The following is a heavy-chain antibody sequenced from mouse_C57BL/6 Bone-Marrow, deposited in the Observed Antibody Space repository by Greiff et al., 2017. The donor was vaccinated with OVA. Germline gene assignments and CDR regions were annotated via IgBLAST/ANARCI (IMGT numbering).Heavy chain of an antibody. J-gene: IGHJ3*01. V-gene: IGHV14-4*01. CDR2: IDPENGDT. Sequence: EVPLQQSGAELVRPGASVTLSCTASGFNIKDDYMHWVKQRPEQGLEWIGWIDPENGDTEYDSKFQGKATITADTSSNTAYLQLSSLTSEDTAVYYCTTGGWVAYGGQGTLVTVSA. CDR1: GFNIKDDY. CDR3: TTGGWVAY.